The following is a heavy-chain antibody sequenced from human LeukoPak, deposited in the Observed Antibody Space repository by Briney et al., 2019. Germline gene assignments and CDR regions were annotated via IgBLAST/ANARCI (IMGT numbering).Heavy chain of an antibody. CDR3: VRQRGASGTINHFDP. CDR2: IYPDDSDT. CDR1: GYSFTTYW. V-gene: IGHV5-51*01. Sequence: GESLKISCKTSGYSFTTYWSGWVRQMPGTGLEWVGAIYPDDSDTRYSQSLQGQVVISAERSIRTAYLQWNTLKTSDTAMYYCVRQRGASGTINHFDPWGQGTLVTVSS. D-gene: IGHD3-10*01. J-gene: IGHJ5*02.